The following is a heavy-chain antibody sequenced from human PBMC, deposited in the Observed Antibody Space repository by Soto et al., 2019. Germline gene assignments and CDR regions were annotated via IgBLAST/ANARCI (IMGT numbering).Heavy chain of an antibody. J-gene: IGHJ4*02. CDR3: ASSYSSSSDFDY. D-gene: IGHD6-6*01. CDR2: ISYDGSNK. V-gene: IGHV3-30-3*01. CDR1: GFTFSSYA. Sequence: QVQLVESGGGVVQPGRSLRLSCAASGFTFSSYAMHWVRQAPGKGLEWEAVISYDGSNKYYADSVKGRFTISRDNSKNTLYLQMNSLRAEDTAVYYCASSYSSSSDFDYWGQGTLVTVSS.